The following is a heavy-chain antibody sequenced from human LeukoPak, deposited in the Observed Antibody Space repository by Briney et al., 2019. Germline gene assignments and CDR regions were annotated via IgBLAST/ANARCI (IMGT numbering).Heavy chain of an antibody. D-gene: IGHD6-19*01. CDR3: AKDKAGIAVAGYYYYYYYGMDV. CDR1: GFTFNSYS. Sequence: PGGSLRLSCTASGFTFNSYSMNWVRQAPGKGLEWVSSISSSSNYIYYADSVKGRFTISRDNAKNSLYLQMNSLRAEDTALYYCAKDKAGIAVAGYYYYYYYGMDVWGQGTTVTVSS. J-gene: IGHJ6*02. CDR2: ISSSSNYI. V-gene: IGHV3-21*04.